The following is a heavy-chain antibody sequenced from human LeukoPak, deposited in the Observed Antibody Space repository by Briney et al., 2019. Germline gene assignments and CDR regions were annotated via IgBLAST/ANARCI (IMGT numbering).Heavy chain of an antibody. V-gene: IGHV5-10-1*01. D-gene: IGHD2-15*01. CDR1: GYSFTSYW. Sequence: GESLKISWKGSGYSFTSYWINWVRQMPGKGLEWVGRIDPTDSYTNYSPSFQGHVTISTDKSISTAYLQWRSLKASDTAMYYCARSPSVVDAFDIWGQGTMVTVSS. CDR2: IDPTDSYT. CDR3: ARSPSVVDAFDI. J-gene: IGHJ3*02.